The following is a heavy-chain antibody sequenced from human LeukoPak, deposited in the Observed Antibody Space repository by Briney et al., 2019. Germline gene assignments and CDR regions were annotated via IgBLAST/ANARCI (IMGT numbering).Heavy chain of an antibody. CDR3: ARDSEGSGSYSGWSFDL. CDR1: GYTFTDYY. CDR2: INAKGGGT. J-gene: IGHJ2*01. D-gene: IGHD3-10*01. Sequence: GASVKVSCKASGYTFTDYYIHWVRQAPGQGLEWMGWINAKGGGTNYAQKFQDWVTMTRDTSISTVYMELSRLRSDDTAVYYCARDSEGSGSYSGWSFDLWGRGTLVTVSS. V-gene: IGHV1-2*04.